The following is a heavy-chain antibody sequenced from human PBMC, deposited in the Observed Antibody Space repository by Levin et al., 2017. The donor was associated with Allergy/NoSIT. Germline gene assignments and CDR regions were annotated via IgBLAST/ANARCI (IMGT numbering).Heavy chain of an antibody. J-gene: IGHJ3*01. CDR2: IHYSGTT. CDR1: GGSIGSYY. D-gene: IGHD6-13*01. CDR3: TRDYSSGWYHTS. Sequence: SQTLSLTCTVSGGSIGSYYWSWIRQSPGKGLEWIGYIHYSGTTNYNPSLKSRVTTSVDTSKNQFSLKLSSVTAADTAMYYCTRDYSSGWYHTSWGQGTMVSVSS. V-gene: IGHV4-59*01.